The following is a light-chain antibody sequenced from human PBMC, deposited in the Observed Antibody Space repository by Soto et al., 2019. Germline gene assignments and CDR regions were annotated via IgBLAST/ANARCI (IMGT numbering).Light chain of an antibody. CDR2: DAS. V-gene: IGKV3-11*01. CDR1: QSVTYH. J-gene: IGKJ1*01. CDR3: QQRSYWPPWT. Sequence: EIVWTPSPSTLSLSPGERDTLYCRASQSVTYHLGWYQQKPGQAPRLLIYDASKRATGIPARFSGSGSGTDFTLTISSLELEDFAVYYCQQRSYWPPWTFGQGTKVDIK.